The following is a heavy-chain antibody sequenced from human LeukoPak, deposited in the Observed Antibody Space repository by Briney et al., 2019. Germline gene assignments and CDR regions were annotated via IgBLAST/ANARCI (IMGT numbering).Heavy chain of an antibody. CDR1: GYTFTSYD. Sequence: ASVKVSCKASGYTFTSYDINWVRQATGQGLEWMGWMNPNSGNTGYAQKFQGRVTMTRNTSISTAYMELSSLRSEDTAVYYCAWGYRISYYYYMDVWGEGTTVTVSS. V-gene: IGHV1-8*01. CDR3: AWGYRISYYYYMDV. J-gene: IGHJ6*03. D-gene: IGHD5-12*01. CDR2: MNPNSGNT.